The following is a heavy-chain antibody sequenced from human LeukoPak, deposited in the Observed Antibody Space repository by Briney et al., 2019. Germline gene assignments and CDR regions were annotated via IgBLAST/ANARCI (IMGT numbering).Heavy chain of an antibody. Sequence: ASVKVSCKASGYTFTSYDINWVRQATGQGLEWMGWMNPNSGNTGYAQKFQGRFTISRDNSKNTLYLQMGSLRAEDMAVYYCARGQYSSGWEGYFQHWGQGTLVTVSS. CDR2: MNPNSGNT. D-gene: IGHD6-19*01. CDR1: GYTFTSYD. V-gene: IGHV1-8*02. CDR3: ARGQYSSGWEGYFQH. J-gene: IGHJ1*01.